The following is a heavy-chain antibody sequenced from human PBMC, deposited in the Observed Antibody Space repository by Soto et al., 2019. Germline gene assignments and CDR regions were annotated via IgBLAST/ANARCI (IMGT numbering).Heavy chain of an antibody. CDR2: ICYSVST. CDR1: GGSVSSGDFY. V-gene: IGHV4-30-4*01. J-gene: IGHJ6*02. CDR3: ARVSQAEGKGIDV. Sequence: SATLSLTCTVSGGSVSSGDFYCIWIRQAPWKGLEWIENICYSVSTYYNPSLKSRVTISVDTSKNQFSLKLSSVTAADTAVYYCARVSQAEGKGIDVWGQGTTV.